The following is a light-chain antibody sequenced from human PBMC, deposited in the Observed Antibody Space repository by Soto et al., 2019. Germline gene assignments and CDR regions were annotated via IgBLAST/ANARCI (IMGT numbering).Light chain of an antibody. CDR2: GAS. CDR1: QSVKRS. Sequence: DIAVTLSRVTLSVYTGSRATLSGRASQSVKRSLAWYQQKPGQAPRLLIYGASTRATGIPARFSGSGSGTEFTLTISSLQSEDSAVYYCRHYNHWLWTFGQGTKVDIK. V-gene: IGKV3-15*01. CDR3: RHYNHWLWT. J-gene: IGKJ1*01.